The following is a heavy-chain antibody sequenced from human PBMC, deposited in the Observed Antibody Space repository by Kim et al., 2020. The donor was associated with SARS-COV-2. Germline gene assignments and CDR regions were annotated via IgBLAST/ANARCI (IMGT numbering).Heavy chain of an antibody. CDR2: ISSSSSYI. CDR1: GFTFSSYN. D-gene: IGHD6-6*01. V-gene: IGHV3-21*01. J-gene: IGHJ6*01. Sequence: GGSLRLSCGASGFTFSSYNMNWVRQAPGKGLEWVSSISSSSSYIYYGESVKGRFTISRDNAKNSLFLQMNSLIVDDTAVYYCATARAARPQSNYFYGMDV. CDR3: ATARAARPQSNYFYGMDV.